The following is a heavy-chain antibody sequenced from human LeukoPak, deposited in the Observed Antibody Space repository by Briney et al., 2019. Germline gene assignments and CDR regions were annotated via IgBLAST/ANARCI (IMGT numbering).Heavy chain of an antibody. V-gene: IGHV4-34*01. D-gene: IGHD3-16*01. CDR1: GGSFSNYY. CDR2: INHSGST. Sequence: SETLSLTCAVYGGSFSNYYWSWIRQPPGKGLEWIGEINHSGSTNYNPSLKSRVTISVDTSKNQFSLKLSSVTAADTAVYYCARTSDPGGYYYYYYMDVWGKGTTVTVSS. CDR3: ARTSDPGGYYYYYYMDV. J-gene: IGHJ6*03.